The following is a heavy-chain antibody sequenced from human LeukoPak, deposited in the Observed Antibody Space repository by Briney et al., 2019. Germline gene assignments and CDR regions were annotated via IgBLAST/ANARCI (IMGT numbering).Heavy chain of an antibody. Sequence: GRSLRLSCAASGFTFSSYAMHWVRQAPGKGLEWVAVISYDGSNKYYADSVKGRFTISRDNSKNTLYLQMNSLRAEDTAVYYCARESLETYYYDGSGYSPLGYWGQGTLVTVSS. J-gene: IGHJ4*02. V-gene: IGHV3-30-3*01. CDR1: GFTFSSYA. CDR2: ISYDGSNK. D-gene: IGHD3-22*01. CDR3: ARESLETYYYDGSGYSPLGY.